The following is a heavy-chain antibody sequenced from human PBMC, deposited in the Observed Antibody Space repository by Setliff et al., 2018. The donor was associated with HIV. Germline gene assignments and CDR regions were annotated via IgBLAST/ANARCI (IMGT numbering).Heavy chain of an antibody. Sequence: SETLSLTCTVAGDSISRRIYYWGWIRQPPGKGLEWIGNFYYSGSSHYNPSLKSRVTISVDTSKNQFSLKLISVSAADTAVYYCAKLLPAADMAREIDSWGQGTLVTVLL. D-gene: IGHD2-2*01. CDR1: GDSISRRIYY. J-gene: IGHJ4*02. CDR3: AKLLPAADMAREIDS. V-gene: IGHV4-39*01. CDR2: FYYSGSS.